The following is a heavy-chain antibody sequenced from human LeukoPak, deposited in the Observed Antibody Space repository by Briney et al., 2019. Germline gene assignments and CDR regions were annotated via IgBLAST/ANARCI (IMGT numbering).Heavy chain of an antibody. V-gene: IGHV3-30-3*01. CDR1: GFTFSSYA. CDR3: ASATYYDSSGYPTDY. D-gene: IGHD3-22*01. CDR2: ISYDGSNK. Sequence: AGGSLRLSCAASGFTFSSYAMHWVRQAPGKGLEWVAVISYDGSNKYYADSVKGRFTISRDNSKNTLYLQMNSLRAEDTAVYYCASATYYDSSGYPTDYWGQGTLVTVSS. J-gene: IGHJ4*02.